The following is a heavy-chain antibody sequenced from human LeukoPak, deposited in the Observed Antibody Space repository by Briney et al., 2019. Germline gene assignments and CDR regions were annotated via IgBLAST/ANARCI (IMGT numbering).Heavy chain of an antibody. CDR3: ARHVFGDYMDV. CDR2: IYYSGST. J-gene: IGHJ6*03. D-gene: IGHD2-15*01. Sequence: KPSETLSLTCTVSGGSISSSSYYWGWIRQPPGKGLEWIGSIYYSGSTYYNPSLKSRVTISVDTSKNQFSLKLSSVTAADPAVYYCARHVFGDYMDVWGKGTTVTVSS. CDR1: GGSISSSSYY. V-gene: IGHV4-39*01.